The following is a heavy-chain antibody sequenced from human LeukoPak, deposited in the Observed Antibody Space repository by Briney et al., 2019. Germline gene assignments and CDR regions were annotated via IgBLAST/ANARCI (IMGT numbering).Heavy chain of an antibody. CDR1: GLTFSNAW. J-gene: IGHJ3*02. Sequence: GGSLRRSCAASGLTFSNAWMSWVRQAPGKGLEWVGRIKSTTDGGTTDYAAPVKGRFTISRDDSKNTLYLQMNSLKTEDTAVYYCTTDQLGYYDYVWGSYTAFDIWGQGTMVTVSS. CDR2: IKSTTDGGTT. V-gene: IGHV3-15*01. CDR3: TTDQLGYYDYVWGSYTAFDI. D-gene: IGHD3-16*01.